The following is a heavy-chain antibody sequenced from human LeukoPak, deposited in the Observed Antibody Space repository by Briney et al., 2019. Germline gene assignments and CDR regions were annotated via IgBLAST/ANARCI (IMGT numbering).Heavy chain of an antibody. J-gene: IGHJ6*04. V-gene: IGHV4-34*01. Sequence: SETLSLTCAAYGGSFSGYYWSWIRQPPGKGLEWIGEINHSGSTNYNPSLKSRVTISVDTSKNQFSLKLSSVTAADTAVYYCASSRPPRGPKLDVWGKGTTVTVSS. CDR1: GGSFSGYY. CDR2: INHSGST. CDR3: ASSRPPRGPKLDV.